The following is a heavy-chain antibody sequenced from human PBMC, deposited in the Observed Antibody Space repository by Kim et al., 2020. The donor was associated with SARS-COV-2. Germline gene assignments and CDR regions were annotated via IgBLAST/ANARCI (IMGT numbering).Heavy chain of an antibody. CDR2: IDLDDDK. CDR1: GFSLSTSGMC. Sequence: SGPTLVNPTQTLTLTCTFSGFSLSTSGMCVSWIRQPPWKALEWLARIDLDDDKYYSTSLKTRLTISKDTSKNQVVLTMTNMDPVDTATYYCARSHYDILTGYYTAFDIWGQGTMVTVSS. CDR3: ARSHYDILTGYYTAFDI. J-gene: IGHJ3*02. V-gene: IGHV2-70*11. D-gene: IGHD3-9*01.